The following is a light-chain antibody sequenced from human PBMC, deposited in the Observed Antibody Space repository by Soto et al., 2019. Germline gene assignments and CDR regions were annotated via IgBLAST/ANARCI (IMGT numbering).Light chain of an antibody. CDR3: QQRHMWTIT. V-gene: IGKV3-11*01. CDR2: DAY. J-gene: IGKJ5*01. Sequence: EVVLTQSPVTLSLSPGERATLSCRASQSFRGLLAWYQKKPGQAPRLLIYDAYNRATGIPPRFSGSGSGTDFNLTISSLETEDSAVYDCQQRHMWTITFGQGTRLEIK. CDR1: QSFRGL.